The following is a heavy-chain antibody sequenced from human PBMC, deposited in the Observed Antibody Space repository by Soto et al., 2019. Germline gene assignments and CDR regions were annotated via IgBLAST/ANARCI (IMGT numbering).Heavy chain of an antibody. V-gene: IGHV3-30-3*01. J-gene: IGHJ5*02. CDR2: ISYDGSNK. Sequence: GGSLRLSCAASGFTFSSYAMHWVRQAPGKGLEWVAVISYDGSNKYYADSVKGRFTISRDNSKNTLYLQMNSLRAEDTAVYYCAREPTARPVRDNWFDPWGQGTLVTVSS. D-gene: IGHD6-6*01. CDR3: AREPTARPVRDNWFDP. CDR1: GFTFSSYA.